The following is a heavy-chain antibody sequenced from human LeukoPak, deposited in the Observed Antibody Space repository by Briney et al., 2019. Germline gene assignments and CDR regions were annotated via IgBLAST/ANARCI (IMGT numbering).Heavy chain of an antibody. CDR2: ISAYNGNT. D-gene: IGHD6-13*01. CDR3: ARVSPIAAAVAYYFDY. CDR1: GYTFTSYG. Sequence: ASVKVSCKASGYTFTSYGISWVRQDPGQGLEWMGWISAYNGNTNYAQKLQGRVTMTTDTSTSTAYMELRSLRSDDTAVYYCARVSPIAAAVAYYFDYWGQGTLVTVSS. V-gene: IGHV1-18*01. J-gene: IGHJ4*02.